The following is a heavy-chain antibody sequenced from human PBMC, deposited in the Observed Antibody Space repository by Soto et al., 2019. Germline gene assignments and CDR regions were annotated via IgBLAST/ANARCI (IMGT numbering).Heavy chain of an antibody. CDR1: GGTFSSYA. J-gene: IGHJ3*02. Sequence: ASVKVSCKASGGTFSSYAISWVRQATGQGLEWMGWMNPNSGNTGYAQKFQGRVTMTRNTSISTAYMELSSLRSEDTAVYYCARGHSSSWYGSNDAFDIWGQGTMVTVSS. CDR3: ARGHSSSWYGSNDAFDI. D-gene: IGHD6-13*01. V-gene: IGHV1-8*02. CDR2: MNPNSGNT.